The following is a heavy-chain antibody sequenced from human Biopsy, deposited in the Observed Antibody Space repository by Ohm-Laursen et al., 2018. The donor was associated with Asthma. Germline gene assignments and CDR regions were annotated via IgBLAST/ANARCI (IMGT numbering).Heavy chain of an antibody. CDR1: PGSVNDYY. D-gene: IGHD6-13*01. CDR2: VHSSGST. V-gene: IGHV4-59*02. CDR3: ARATSTWSQSGPHFFDH. J-gene: IGHJ5*02. Sequence: GTLSLTCTVSPGSVNDYYWNWIRQFPGKGLEGIGYVHSSGSTRFNPSLKSRVTVSVDTSVDQGSLKLSSVSAADTAIYYCARATSTWSQSGPHFFDHWGPGTLVTVSS.